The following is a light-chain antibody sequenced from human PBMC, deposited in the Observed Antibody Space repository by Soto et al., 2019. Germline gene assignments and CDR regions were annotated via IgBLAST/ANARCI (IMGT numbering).Light chain of an antibody. CDR1: SSDVGSYNL. V-gene: IGLV2-23*01. CDR2: EDI. CDR3: CSYAGSSTWV. Sequence: QSVLTQPASVSGSPGQSITISCTGTSSDVGSYNLVSWYQQHPGKAPKLMIYEDIKRPSGVSNRFSGSKSGNTASLTISGLQAEDEGDYYCCSYAGSSTWVFGGGTQLTVL. J-gene: IGLJ3*02.